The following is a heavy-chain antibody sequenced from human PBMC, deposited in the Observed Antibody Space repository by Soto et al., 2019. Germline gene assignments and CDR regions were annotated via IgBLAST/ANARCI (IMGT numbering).Heavy chain of an antibody. J-gene: IGHJ6*04. CDR2: IVVGSGNT. Sequence: SVKVSCKASGFTFTSSAMQWVRQAREQRLEWIGWIVVGSGNTNYAQKFQERVTITRDMSTSTAYMELSSLRSEDTAVYYCAADLQQWLLKVDVWGKGTTVTVSS. V-gene: IGHV1-58*02. D-gene: IGHD6-19*01. CDR3: AADLQQWLLKVDV. CDR1: GFTFTSSA.